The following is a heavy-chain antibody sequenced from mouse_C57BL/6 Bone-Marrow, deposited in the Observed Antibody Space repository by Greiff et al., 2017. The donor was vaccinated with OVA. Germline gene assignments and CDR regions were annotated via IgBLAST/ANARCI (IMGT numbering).Heavy chain of an antibody. V-gene: IGHV5-6*01. J-gene: IGHJ3*01. CDR1: GFTFSSYG. CDR3: ARRVYYGSSYEFAY. D-gene: IGHD1-1*01. Sequence: EVQLKESGGDLVKPGGSLKLSCAASGFTFSSYGMSWVRQTPDKRLEWVATISSGGSYTYYPDSVKGRFTISRDNAKNTLYLQMSSLKSEDTAMYYCARRVYYGSSYEFAYWGQGTLVTVSA. CDR2: ISSGGSYT.